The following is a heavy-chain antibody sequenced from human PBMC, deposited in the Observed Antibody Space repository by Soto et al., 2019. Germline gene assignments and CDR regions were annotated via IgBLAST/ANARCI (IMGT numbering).Heavy chain of an antibody. CDR3: AKDYGDLEYFQH. V-gene: IGHV3-30*18. J-gene: IGHJ1*01. Sequence: GGSLRLSCAASGFTFSSYGMHWVRQAPGKGLEWVAVISYDGSNKYYADSVKGRFTISRDNSKNTLYLQMNSLRAEDTAVYYCAKDYGDLEYFQHWGQGTLVTVSS. CDR2: ISYDGSNK. D-gene: IGHD4-17*01. CDR1: GFTFSSYG.